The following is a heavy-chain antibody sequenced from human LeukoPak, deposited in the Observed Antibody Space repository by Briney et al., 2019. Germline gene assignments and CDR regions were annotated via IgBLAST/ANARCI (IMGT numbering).Heavy chain of an antibody. CDR1: GGSFSGYY. CDR3: ASSETYELSAAY. Sequence: SETLSLTCAVYGGSFSGYYWSWIRQPPGKGLEWIGEINHSGSTNYNPSLKSRVTISVDTSKNQFSLKLSSVTAADTAVYYCASSETYELSAAYWGQGTLVTVSS. J-gene: IGHJ4*02. CDR2: INHSGST. V-gene: IGHV4-34*01. D-gene: IGHD2/OR15-2a*01.